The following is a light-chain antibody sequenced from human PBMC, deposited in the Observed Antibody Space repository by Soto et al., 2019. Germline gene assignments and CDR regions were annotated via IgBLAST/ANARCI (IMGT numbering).Light chain of an antibody. CDR1: QRVSNNY. J-gene: IGKJ5*01. CDR3: QQYGSAPPIT. Sequence: EIVLTQSPATLSLSPGERATLSCRASQRVSNNYLAWYQQKPGQAPRLLIYGAATRAAGIPDSFSGGGSATDFTLPIRSLEPEDYVVYYCQQYGSAPPITFGRGTRLEIK. CDR2: GAA. V-gene: IGKV3-20*01.